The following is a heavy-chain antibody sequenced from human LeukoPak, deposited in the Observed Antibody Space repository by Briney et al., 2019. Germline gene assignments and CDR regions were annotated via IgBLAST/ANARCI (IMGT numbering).Heavy chain of an antibody. D-gene: IGHD3-3*01. J-gene: IGHJ4*02. Sequence: SETLSLTCTVSGGSISSSYYYWGWLRQPPGTGLEWIGSIYYSGSAYYNPSLKSRVTISVDTSKNQFSLKLRSVTAADTAVYYCASNSEPRIIPRVWYYFDYWGQGTLVTVSS. CDR2: IYYSGSA. CDR3: ASNSEPRIIPRVWYYFDY. CDR1: GGSISSSYYY. V-gene: IGHV4-39*01.